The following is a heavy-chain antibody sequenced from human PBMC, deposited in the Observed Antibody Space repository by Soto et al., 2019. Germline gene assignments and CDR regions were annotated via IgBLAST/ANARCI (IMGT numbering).Heavy chain of an antibody. D-gene: IGHD3-22*01. J-gene: IGHJ4*02. V-gene: IGHV1-46*01. Sequence: GASVKVSCKASGYTFTSYYMHWVRQAPGQGLEWMGIINPSGGSTSYAQKFQGRVTMTRDTSTSTVYMELSSLRSEDTAVYYCARSYYYDSSGYSLSDYWGQGTLVTVSS. CDR3: ARSYYYDSSGYSLSDY. CDR1: GYTFTSYY. CDR2: INPSGGST.